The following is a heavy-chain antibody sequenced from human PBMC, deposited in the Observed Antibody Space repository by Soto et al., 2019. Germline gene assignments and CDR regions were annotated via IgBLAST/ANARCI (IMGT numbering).Heavy chain of an antibody. CDR1: GYTFTSYY. V-gene: IGHV1-46*03. D-gene: IGHD3-9*01. J-gene: IGHJ6*02. CDR2: INPSGGST. CDR3: ARDNGLEDYDFLTGYYRGHYYYGMDV. Sequence: ASVKVSCKASGYTFTSYYMHWVRQAPGQGLEWMGIINPSGGSTSYAQKFQGRVTMTRDTSTSTVYMELSSLRSEDTAVYYCARDNGLEDYDFLTGYYRGHYYYGMDVWGQGTTVTVSS.